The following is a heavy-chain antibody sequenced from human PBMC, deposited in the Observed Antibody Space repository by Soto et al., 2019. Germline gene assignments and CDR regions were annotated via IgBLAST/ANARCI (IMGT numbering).Heavy chain of an antibody. CDR2: LNPNTDKT. CDR1: GYTFSNYD. CDR3: ARGIKGLPPSAFDI. Sequence: ASVKVSCKASGYTFSNYDINWVRQATGQGLEWMGWLNPNTDKTGSAQKFQGRVTMTRNTSISTAYLELSGLRSDDTAVYYCARGIKGLPPSAFDIWGQGKRVTVSS. V-gene: IGHV1-8*01. J-gene: IGHJ3*02. D-gene: IGHD5-12*01.